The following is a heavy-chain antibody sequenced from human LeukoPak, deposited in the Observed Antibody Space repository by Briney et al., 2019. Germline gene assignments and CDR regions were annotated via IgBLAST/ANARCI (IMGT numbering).Heavy chain of an antibody. Sequence: QPGRSLRLSCAASGFTFDDYAMHWVRQAPGKGLEWVSGISWNSGSIGYADSVKGRFTISRDNAKNSLYLQMNSLRAEDTALYYCAKDGIVGAPVPYYFDYWGQGTLVTVSS. CDR2: ISWNSGSI. CDR1: GFTFDDYA. D-gene: IGHD1-26*01. J-gene: IGHJ4*02. CDR3: AKDGIVGAPVPYYFDY. V-gene: IGHV3-9*01.